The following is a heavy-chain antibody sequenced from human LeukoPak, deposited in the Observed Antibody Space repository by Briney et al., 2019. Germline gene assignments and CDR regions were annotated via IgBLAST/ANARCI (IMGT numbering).Heavy chain of an antibody. Sequence: ASVKVSCKASGYTVTGYFMHWVRQAPGEGLEWMGWINPNNADTNYAQKFKGRVTMTRDTSINTAYMEVNRLTSDDTAVYYCAREGGDTYGEAVYWGLGTLVTVSS. D-gene: IGHD5-18*01. V-gene: IGHV1-2*02. J-gene: IGHJ4*02. CDR1: GYTVTGYF. CDR2: INPNNADT. CDR3: AREGGDTYGEAVY.